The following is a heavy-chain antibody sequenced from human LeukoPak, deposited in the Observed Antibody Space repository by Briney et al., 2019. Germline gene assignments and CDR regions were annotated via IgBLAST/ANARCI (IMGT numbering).Heavy chain of an antibody. Sequence: PGGSLRLSCAASGFTVSSNYMSWVRQAPGKGLEWVSVIYSGGSTYYADSVKGRFTISRDNSKNTLYLQMNSLRAEDTAVYYCARESGYSYGAALDYWGQGTLVTVSS. CDR1: GFTVSSNY. D-gene: IGHD5-18*01. J-gene: IGHJ4*02. CDR2: IYSGGST. V-gene: IGHV3-53*01. CDR3: ARESGYSYGAALDY.